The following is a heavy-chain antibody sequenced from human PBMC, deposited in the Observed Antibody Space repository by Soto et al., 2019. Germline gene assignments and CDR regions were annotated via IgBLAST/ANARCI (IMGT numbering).Heavy chain of an antibody. D-gene: IGHD2-2*01. CDR2: ISNAGSGNT. J-gene: IGHJ4*02. CDR3: ARESNHYQDFFQN. CDR1: GYPFPSFE. V-gene: IGHV1-3*01. Sequence: KVSCKTSGYPFPSFEVHWIRQAPGQRPEWMGGISNAGSGNTKYSQKFQDRLTITGDKRATTVYMALSSLTSEDTATYYCARESNHYQDFFQNWGQGTQVTVSS.